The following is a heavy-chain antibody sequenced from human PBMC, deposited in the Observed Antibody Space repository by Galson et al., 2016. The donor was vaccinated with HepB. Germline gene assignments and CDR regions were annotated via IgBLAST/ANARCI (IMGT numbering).Heavy chain of an antibody. V-gene: IGHV1-18*01. CDR1: GYTFTRYS. CDR3: AREVAYGGFDI. J-gene: IGHJ3*02. Sequence: SVKVSCKAYGYTFTRYSLNWVRQAPGQGLEWMGWIGAYNGHTNYAQKFQGRVTMTTDTSTNTAYLDLRSLRSDDTAIYYCAREVAYGGFDIWGQGTMVSVSP. D-gene: IGHD4/OR15-4a*01. CDR2: IGAYNGHT.